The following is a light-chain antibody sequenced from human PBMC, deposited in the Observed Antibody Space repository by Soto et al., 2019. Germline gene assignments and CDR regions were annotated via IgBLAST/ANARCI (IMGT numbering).Light chain of an antibody. Sequence: EICWSHPPGTLSLSPGKRGTLSWRASQSVSSSYLAWYQQKPGQAPRLLISGASSRATGIPDRFSGSGSGTDFTLTISRLEPEDFAVYYCQQYHDTGTFGQGTKVDIK. CDR3: QQYHDTGT. CDR1: QSVSSSY. J-gene: IGKJ1*01. CDR2: GAS. V-gene: IGKV3-20*01.